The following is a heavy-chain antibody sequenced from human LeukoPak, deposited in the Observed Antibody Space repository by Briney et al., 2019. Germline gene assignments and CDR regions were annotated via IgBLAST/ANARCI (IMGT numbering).Heavy chain of an antibody. CDR2: ISGSGGTI. Sequence: GGSLRLSCVASGFTFSNYYMSWIRQAPGKGLELISYISGSGGTIYYADSVKGRFTISRDNAKNSLYLQMNSLRAEDTAVYYCSVVPAAIASRGDWGQGTLVTVSS. D-gene: IGHD2-2*01. CDR3: SVVPAAIASRGD. CDR1: GFTFSNYY. J-gene: IGHJ4*02. V-gene: IGHV3-11*04.